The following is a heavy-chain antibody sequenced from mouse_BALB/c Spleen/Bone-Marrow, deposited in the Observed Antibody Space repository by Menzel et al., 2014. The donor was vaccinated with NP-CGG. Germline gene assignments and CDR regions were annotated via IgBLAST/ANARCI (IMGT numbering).Heavy chain of an antibody. CDR2: IVPANGNT. J-gene: IGHJ2*01. V-gene: IGHV14-3*02. CDR3: VRYGYGNYFDY. CDR1: GFNIKDTY. D-gene: IGHD2-10*02. Sequence: VQLKHSGAELVKPGASVKLSCTASGFNIKDTYMHWVKQRPEQGLEWIGRIVPANGNTKYDPKFQGKATITADTSSNTASLQLTSLTAEDTAVDNCVRYGYGNYFDYWGRGTTLTVSS.